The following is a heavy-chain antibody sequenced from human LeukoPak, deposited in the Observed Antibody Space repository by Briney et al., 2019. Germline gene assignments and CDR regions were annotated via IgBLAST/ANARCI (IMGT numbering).Heavy chain of an antibody. D-gene: IGHD6-13*01. CDR1: GDTISNSNYY. CDR3: ARSWFSTGPADY. Sequence: SETLSLTCTVSGDTISNSNYYWGWIRQPPGKGLEWLGSISSSGNTYYYPSLKTRLTISVDTSNNQFSLKLTSVTAADTAVYYCARSWFSTGPADYWGQGTLVTVSS. CDR2: ISSSGNT. J-gene: IGHJ4*02. V-gene: IGHV4-39*01.